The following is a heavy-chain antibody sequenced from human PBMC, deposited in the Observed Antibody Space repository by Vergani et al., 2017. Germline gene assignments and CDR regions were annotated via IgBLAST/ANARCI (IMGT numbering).Heavy chain of an antibody. V-gene: IGHV3-30-3*01. CDR1: GFTFSSYA. Sequence: QVQLVESGGGVVQPGRSLRLSCAASGFTFSSYAMHWVRQAPGKGLEWVAVISYDGSNKYYADSVKGRFTISRDNSKNTLYLQMNSLRAEDTAVYYCAREGYCSSTSCYPLRWGQGTLVTVSS. D-gene: IGHD2-2*01. CDR2: ISYDGSNK. J-gene: IGHJ4*02. CDR3: AREGYCSSTSCYPLR.